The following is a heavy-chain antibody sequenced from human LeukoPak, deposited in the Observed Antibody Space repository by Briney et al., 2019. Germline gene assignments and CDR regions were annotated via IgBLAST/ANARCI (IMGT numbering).Heavy chain of an antibody. CDR3: ARDIAARPDNWFDP. J-gene: IGHJ5*02. Sequence: PSQTLSLTCTVSGGSIISGDYYWSWIRQPPGKGREWIGYIYYSGSTHYNPSLKSRVTISVDTSKNQFSLKLSSVTAADTAVYYCARDIAARPDNWFDPWGQGTLVTVSS. CDR1: GGSIISGDYY. CDR2: IYYSGST. V-gene: IGHV4-30-4*08. D-gene: IGHD6-6*01.